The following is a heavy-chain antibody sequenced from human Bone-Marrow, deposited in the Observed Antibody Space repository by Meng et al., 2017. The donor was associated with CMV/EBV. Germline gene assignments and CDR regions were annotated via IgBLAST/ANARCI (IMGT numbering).Heavy chain of an antibody. V-gene: IGHV3-21*01. D-gene: IGHD3-16*02. J-gene: IGHJ6*02. Sequence: GGSLRLSCAASGFTFSSYSMNWVRQAPGKGLEWVSSISSSSSYIYYADSVKGRFTISRDNAKNSLYLQMNSLRAEDTAVYYCARGSAGLSTDYYYYGMDVWGQGTTVTGSS. CDR1: GFTFSSYS. CDR2: ISSSSSYI. CDR3: ARGSAGLSTDYYYYGMDV.